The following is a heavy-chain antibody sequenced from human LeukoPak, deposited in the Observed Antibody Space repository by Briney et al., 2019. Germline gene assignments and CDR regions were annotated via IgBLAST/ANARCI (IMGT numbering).Heavy chain of an antibody. CDR1: GGSISSYY. V-gene: IGHV4-59*08. Sequence: PSETLSLTCTVSGGSISSYYWSWIRQPPGKGLEWIGYIYYSGSTNYNPSLKSRVTISVDTSKNQFSLKLSSVTAADTAVYYCARRVAVTARYYFDFWGQGTLVTVSS. J-gene: IGHJ4*02. CDR2: IYYSGST. D-gene: IGHD6-19*01. CDR3: ARRVAVTARYYFDF.